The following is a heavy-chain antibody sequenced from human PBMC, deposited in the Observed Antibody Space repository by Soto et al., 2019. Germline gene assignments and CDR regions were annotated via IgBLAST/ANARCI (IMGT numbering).Heavy chain of an antibody. CDR2: ISGSGGST. J-gene: IGHJ6*02. CDR1: GFTFSSYA. CDR3: AKGLDYYYYGMDV. Sequence: AGGSLRLSCAASGFTFSSYAMSWVRQAPGKGLEWVSAISGSGGSTYYADSVKGRFTISRDNSKNTLYLQMNSLRAEDTAVYYCAKGLDYYYYGMDVWGQGTTVTVSS. V-gene: IGHV3-23*01.